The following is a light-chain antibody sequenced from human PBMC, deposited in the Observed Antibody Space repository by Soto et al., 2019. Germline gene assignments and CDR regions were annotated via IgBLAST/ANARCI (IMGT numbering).Light chain of an antibody. Sequence: DIQMTQSPSTLSASVGDRVTITCRASQSISSWLTWYQQKAGQAPQLLIYKATIVGSGVPTRFSGSGSGTVIPLTISRLQPDDSTTYCRQAYSYFATFGQGTKVEV. V-gene: IGKV1-5*03. J-gene: IGKJ1*01. CDR1: QSISSW. CDR2: KAT. CDR3: QAYSYFAT.